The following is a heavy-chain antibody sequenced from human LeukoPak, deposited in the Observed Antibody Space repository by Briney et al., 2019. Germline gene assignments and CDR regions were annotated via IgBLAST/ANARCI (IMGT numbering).Heavy chain of an antibody. CDR3: ARDPTLYYDSSGYYPTNYYYYGMDV. CDR1: GFTFSSYG. D-gene: IGHD3-22*01. V-gene: IGHV3-33*01. J-gene: IGHJ6*02. Sequence: SGGSLRLSCAASGFTFSSYGMHWVRQAPDKGLEWVAVIWYDGSNKYYADSVKGRFTISRDNSKNTLYLQMNSLRAEDTAVYYCARDPTLYYDSSGYYPTNYYYYGMDVWGQGTTVTVSS. CDR2: IWYDGSNK.